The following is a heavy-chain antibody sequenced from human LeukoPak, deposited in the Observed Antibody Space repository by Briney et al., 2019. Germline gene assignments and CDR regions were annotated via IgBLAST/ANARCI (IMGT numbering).Heavy chain of an antibody. J-gene: IGHJ4*02. CDR2: ISSSSSYT. CDR1: GFTFSDYY. D-gene: IGHD3-22*01. CDR3: ARIRSYDSSGLDY. Sequence: PGRSLRLSCAASGFTFSDYYMSWIRQAPGKGLEWVSYISSSSSYTNYADSVKGRFTISRDNAKNSLYLQMNSLRAEDTAVYYCARIRSYDSSGLDYWGQGTLVTVSS. V-gene: IGHV3-11*06.